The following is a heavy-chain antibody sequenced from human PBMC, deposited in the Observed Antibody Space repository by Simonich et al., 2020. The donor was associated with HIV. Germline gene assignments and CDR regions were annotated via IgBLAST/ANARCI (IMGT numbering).Heavy chain of an antibody. Sequence: QVQLQQWGAGLLKPSETLSLTCAVYGGSFSGYYWSWIRQPPGKGLECIGEINHSGRTNYNPSLKSRVTISVDTSKNQFSLKLSSVTAADTAVYYCARGFYQRLYYFDYWGQGTLVTVSS. J-gene: IGHJ4*02. CDR3: ARGFYQRLYYFDY. V-gene: IGHV4-34*01. D-gene: IGHD2-2*01. CDR1: GGSFSGYY. CDR2: INHSGRT.